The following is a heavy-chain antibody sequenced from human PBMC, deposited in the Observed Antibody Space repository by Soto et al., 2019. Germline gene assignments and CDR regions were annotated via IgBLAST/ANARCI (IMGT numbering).Heavy chain of an antibody. CDR2: TYYRSRWYN. V-gene: IGHV6-1*01. Sequence: PSQTLSLTCVISGDSVSSNSAAWNWIRLSPSRGLEWLARTYYRSRWYNDYAVSVRSRITVKPDTSKNQFSLQLTSVTPEDTAVYYCAGTTSHQWYYMDVWGKGTTVTVSS. CDR3: AGTTSHQWYYMDV. D-gene: IGHD1-7*01. J-gene: IGHJ6*03. CDR1: GDSVSSNSAA.